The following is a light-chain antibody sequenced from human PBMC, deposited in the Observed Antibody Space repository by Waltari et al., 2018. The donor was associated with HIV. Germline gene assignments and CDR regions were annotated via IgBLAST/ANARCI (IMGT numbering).Light chain of an antibody. V-gene: IGLV3-9*01. Sequence: SYELTQPFSVSVALGQTVRITCGGSTIGTKDVHWYQQRPGQAPFLVIFNDRNRPSGIPERLSGSKSRNTATLTISGAQAGDEADYYCQVWHYSVVFGGGTKLTVL. CDR2: NDR. CDR1: TIGTKD. J-gene: IGLJ3*02. CDR3: QVWHYSVV.